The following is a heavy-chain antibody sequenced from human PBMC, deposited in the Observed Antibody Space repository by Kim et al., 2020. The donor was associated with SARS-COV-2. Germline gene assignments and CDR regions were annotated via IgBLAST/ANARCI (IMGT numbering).Heavy chain of an antibody. D-gene: IGHD5-18*01. CDR1: GGSISSSSYY. J-gene: IGHJ4*02. CDR2: IYYSGST. CDR3: ARQGGRNTAMVLPFDY. V-gene: IGHV4-39*01. Sequence: SETLSLTCTVSGGSISSSSYYWGWIRQPPGKGLEWIGSIYYSGSTYYNPSLRSRVTITVDTSKNQFSLKLSSVTAADTAVYYCARQGGRNTAMVLPFDYWGQGTLVTVSS.